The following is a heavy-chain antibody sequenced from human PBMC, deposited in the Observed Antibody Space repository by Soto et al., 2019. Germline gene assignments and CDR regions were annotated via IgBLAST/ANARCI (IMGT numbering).Heavy chain of an antibody. CDR3: ARSRSGALEWLILTYGMDV. J-gene: IGHJ6*02. V-gene: IGHV3-43*01. CDR2: ISWDGGST. CDR1: GFTFDDYT. Sequence: GGSLRLSCAASGFTFDDYTMHWVRQAPGKGLEWVSLISWDGGSTYYADSVKGRFTISRDNSKNSLYLQMNSLRTEDTALYYCARSRSGALEWLILTYGMDVWGQGTTVTVSS. D-gene: IGHD3-3*01.